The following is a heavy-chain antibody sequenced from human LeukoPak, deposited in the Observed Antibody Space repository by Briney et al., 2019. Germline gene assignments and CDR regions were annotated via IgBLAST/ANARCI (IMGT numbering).Heavy chain of an antibody. CDR1: GFTFSNAW. V-gene: IGHV3-15*01. Sequence: PGGSLRLSCAASGFTFSNAWMSWVRQAPGKGLEWVGRIKSKTDGGTTDYAAPVKGRFTISRDDSKNTLYLQMNSLKTEDTAVYYCTTEDIAAAGTPYYFDYWGQGTLVTVSS. CDR3: TTEDIAAAGTPYYFDY. D-gene: IGHD6-13*01. J-gene: IGHJ4*02. CDR2: IKSKTDGGTT.